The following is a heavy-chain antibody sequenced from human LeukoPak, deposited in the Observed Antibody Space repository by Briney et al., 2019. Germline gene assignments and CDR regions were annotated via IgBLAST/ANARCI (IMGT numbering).Heavy chain of an antibody. CDR1: GNSLTSDF. Sequence: PSETLSLTCIVSGNSLTSDFWSWIRQSPGKGLEWIGYINYSGRSEYYLPVKSRVTISVDRSRKRVSLKMRSVTAADTAVYYCARLDCLSDECYNYWAVGALVTVSS. J-gene: IGHJ4*02. D-gene: IGHD2-21*01. CDR3: ARLDCLSDECYNY. V-gene: IGHV4-59*08. CDR2: INYSGRS.